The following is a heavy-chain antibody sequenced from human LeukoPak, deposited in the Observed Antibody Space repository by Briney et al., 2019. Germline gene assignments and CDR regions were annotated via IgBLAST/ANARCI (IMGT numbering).Heavy chain of an antibody. CDR3: ARDQPTVTTYYYYYGMDV. J-gene: IGHJ6*02. CDR2: IIPIFGTA. D-gene: IGHD4-11*01. Sequence: SVKVSCKASGGTFSSYAISWVRQAPGQGLEWMGGIIPIFGTANYAQKFQGRVTITADESTSTAYMELSSLRSEDTAVYYCARDQPTVTTYYYYYGMDVWGQGTTVTVSS. V-gene: IGHV1-69*13. CDR1: GGTFSSYA.